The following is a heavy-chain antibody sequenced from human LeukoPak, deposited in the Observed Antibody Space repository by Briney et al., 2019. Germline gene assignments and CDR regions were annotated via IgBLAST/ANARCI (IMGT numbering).Heavy chain of an antibody. CDR3: AGDSSGYYSFDY. J-gene: IGHJ4*02. D-gene: IGHD3-22*01. V-gene: IGHV3-48*01. Sequence: GGSLRLSCAASGFTFSSYGMTWVRRAPGRGLEWVSYISSSSSTIYYADSVKGRFTISRDNAKRSLYLQMNRLRGEDTAVYYCAGDSSGYYSFDYWGPGTLVTVSS. CDR1: GFTFSSYG. CDR2: ISSSSSTI.